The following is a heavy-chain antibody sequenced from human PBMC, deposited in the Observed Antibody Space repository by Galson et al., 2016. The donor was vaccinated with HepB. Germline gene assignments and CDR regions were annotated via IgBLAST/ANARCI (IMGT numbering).Heavy chain of an antibody. Sequence: SVKVSCKASGFTFLTSAVQWVRQVRGQRLEWIGWIVVASGNTNYAQRFQERVTITRDMSTSTAYMELSSLTSGDTAVYFCAATTVTKHYIDHWGQGTLVTVSS. J-gene: IGHJ4*02. D-gene: IGHD4-17*01. CDR3: AATTVTKHYIDH. CDR2: IVVASGNT. CDR1: GFTFLTSA. V-gene: IGHV1-58*01.